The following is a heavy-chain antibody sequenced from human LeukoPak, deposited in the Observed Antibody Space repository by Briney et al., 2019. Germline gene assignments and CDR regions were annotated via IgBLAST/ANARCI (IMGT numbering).Heavy chain of an antibody. CDR3: AREGRYYFDY. CDR2: IYSGGST. V-gene: IGHV3-53*01. CDR1: GFTFSSHA. J-gene: IGHJ4*02. Sequence: GGSLRLSCAASGFTFSSHAVTWVRQAPGKGLEWVSVIYSGGSTYYADSVKGRFTISRDNSKNTLYLQMNSLRAEDTAVYYCAREGRYYFDYWGQGTLVTVSS.